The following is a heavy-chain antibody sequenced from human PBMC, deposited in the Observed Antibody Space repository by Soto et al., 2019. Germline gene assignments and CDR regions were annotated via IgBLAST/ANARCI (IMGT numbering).Heavy chain of an antibody. J-gene: IGHJ6*02. D-gene: IGHD3-3*01. Sequence: QVHLVESGGGVVQPGRSLRLSCAASGLSFGDDAMHWVRQAPGKGLEWVGVITYDGSSKYYADSVRGRFTISRDNSKSTLYLQMDSLIPNDTAVYYCARDVGTQMDFWSTSGMYVWGQGTTVTVSS. CDR1: GLSFGDDA. CDR3: ARDVGTQMDFWSTSGMYV. CDR2: ITYDGSSK. V-gene: IGHV3-30-3*01.